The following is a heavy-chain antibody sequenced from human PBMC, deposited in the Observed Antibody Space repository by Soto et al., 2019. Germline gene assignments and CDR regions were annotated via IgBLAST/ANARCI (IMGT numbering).Heavy chain of an antibody. Sequence: QVQLVQSGAEVKKPGSSVKVSCKASGGTFSSYTISWVRQAPGQGLEWMGRIIPILGIANYAQKFQGRVTITADKSTSTADMELSSLRSEDTAVYYCARTQLPGGYYYYYGMDVWGQGTTVTVSS. J-gene: IGHJ6*02. CDR2: IIPILGIA. D-gene: IGHD2-2*01. CDR1: GGTFSSYT. CDR3: ARTQLPGGYYYYYGMDV. V-gene: IGHV1-69*02.